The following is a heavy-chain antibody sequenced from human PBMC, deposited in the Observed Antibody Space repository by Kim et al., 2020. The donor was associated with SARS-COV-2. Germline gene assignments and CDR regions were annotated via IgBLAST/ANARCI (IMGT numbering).Heavy chain of an antibody. V-gene: IGHV1-3*01. Sequence: GKGPEWMGWINAGIGDTKYSQNFQGRVTITRDTSARTSYLEVTSLTSADTAVYYCATHQTSGPDWYFDLWGRGTLVTVSS. J-gene: IGHJ2*01. D-gene: IGHD5-12*01. CDR2: INAGIGDT. CDR3: ATHQTSGPDWYFDL.